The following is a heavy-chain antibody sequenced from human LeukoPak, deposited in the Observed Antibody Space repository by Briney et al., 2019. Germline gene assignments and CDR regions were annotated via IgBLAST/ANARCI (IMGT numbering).Heavy chain of an antibody. CDR3: AKEYGYTYGEFDY. J-gene: IGHJ4*02. D-gene: IGHD5-18*01. Sequence: GGSLRLSCAASGFTFSSYEMNWVRQAPGKGLEWVSAISGSGVSTYYADSVKGRFTISRDNSKNTLYLQMNSLRAEDTAVYYCAKEYGYTYGEFDYWGQGTLVTVSS. CDR2: ISGSGVST. CDR1: GFTFSSYE. V-gene: IGHV3-23*01.